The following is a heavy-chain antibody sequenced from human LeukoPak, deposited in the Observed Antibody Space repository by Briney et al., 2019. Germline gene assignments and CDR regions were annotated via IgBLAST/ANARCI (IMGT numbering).Heavy chain of an antibody. CDR1: GGTFSSYA. J-gene: IGHJ4*02. CDR2: IIPIFGTA. V-gene: IGHV1-69*05. D-gene: IGHD1-26*01. CDR3: ARDGGSYSRDYYFDY. Sequence: ASVKVSCKASGGTFSSYAISWVRQAPGQGLEWMGGIIPIFGTANYAQKFQGRVTITTDESTSTAYMELSSLRSEDTAVYYCARDGGSYSRDYYFDYWGQGTLVTVSS.